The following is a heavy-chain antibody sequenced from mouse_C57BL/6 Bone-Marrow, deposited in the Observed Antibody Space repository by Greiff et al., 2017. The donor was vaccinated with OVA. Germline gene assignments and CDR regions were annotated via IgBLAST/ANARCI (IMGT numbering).Heavy chain of an antibody. CDR2: IYPGDGDT. D-gene: IGHD1-1*01. CDR1: GYAFSSSW. J-gene: IGHJ4*01. CDR3: AIYYYGSSYYAMDY. V-gene: IGHV1-82*01. Sequence: QVQLQQSGPELVKPGASVKISCKASGYAFSSSWMNWVKQRPGKGLEWIGRIYPGDGDTNYNGKFKGKATLTADKSSSTAYMQLSSLTSEDSAVYFCAIYYYGSSYYAMDYWGQGTSVTVSS.